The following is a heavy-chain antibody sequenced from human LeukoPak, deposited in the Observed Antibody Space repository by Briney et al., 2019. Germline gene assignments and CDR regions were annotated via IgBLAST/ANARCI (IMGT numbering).Heavy chain of an antibody. CDR3: ARGDSGDAFDI. CDR1: GVSISSGGYS. V-gene: IGHV4-30-2*01. CDR2: IYHSGST. D-gene: IGHD3-10*01. J-gene: IGHJ3*02. Sequence: PSQTLSLTCAVSGVSISSGGYSWSWIRQPPGKGLEWIGYIYHSGSTYYNPSLKSRVTISVDRSKNQFSLKLSSVTAADTAVYYCARGDSGDAFDIWGQGTMVTVSS.